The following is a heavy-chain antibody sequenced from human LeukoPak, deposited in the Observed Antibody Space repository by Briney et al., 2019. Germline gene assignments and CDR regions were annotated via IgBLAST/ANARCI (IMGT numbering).Heavy chain of an antibody. V-gene: IGHV3-33*08. CDR2: IWFDASNK. CDR1: GFTFSSYG. Sequence: PGGSLRLSCAASGFTFSSYGMCWVRQAPGKGLEWVAVIWFDASNKYYADSVKGRFTISRDNSKNTLYLEMNSLRGEDTAVYYCAREGVAGMMGYYYYYYGMDVWGQGTTVTVSS. D-gene: IGHD6-19*01. CDR3: AREGVAGMMGYYYYYYGMDV. J-gene: IGHJ6*02.